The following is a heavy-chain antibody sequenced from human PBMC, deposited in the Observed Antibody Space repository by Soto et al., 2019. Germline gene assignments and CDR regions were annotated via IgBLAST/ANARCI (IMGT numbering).Heavy chain of an antibody. CDR2: MNPNSGNT. J-gene: IGHJ5*02. CDR3: AREGSIFGVVNWFDP. D-gene: IGHD3-3*01. Sequence: ASVKVSCKASGYTFTSYDINWVRQATGQGLEWMGWMNPNSGNTGYAQKFQGRVTMTRNTSISTAYMELSSLRSEDTAVYYCAREGSIFGVVNWFDPWGQGTLVTVSS. CDR1: GYTFTSYD. V-gene: IGHV1-8*01.